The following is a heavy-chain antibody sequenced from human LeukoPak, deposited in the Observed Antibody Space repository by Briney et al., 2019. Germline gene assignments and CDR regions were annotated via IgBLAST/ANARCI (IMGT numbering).Heavy chain of an antibody. J-gene: IGHJ4*02. D-gene: IGHD6-13*01. CDR3: AKEGIGAAGRRFDC. CDR2: IANTGGNT. CDR1: GFTFSSYG. V-gene: IGHV3-23*01. Sequence: PGGSLRLSCVASGFTFSSYGMNWVRQAPGKGLQWVSSIANTGGNTYYADSVRGRFTISRDNSKNTLYLQMNSLRDEDTAVYYCAKEGIGAAGRRFDCWGQGTPVTASS.